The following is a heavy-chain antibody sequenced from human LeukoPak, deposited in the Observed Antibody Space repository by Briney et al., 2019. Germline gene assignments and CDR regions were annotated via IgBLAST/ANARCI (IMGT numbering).Heavy chain of an antibody. CDR3: AKGKVSDS. CDR2: ISGSGGST. Sequence: GGSLRLSCAASGFTYSSYAMSWVRQTPGKGLEWVSAISGSGGSTYYADSVEGRFTISSDNSNNTLYLQMNSLRAEDTAVYYCAKGKVSDSWGQGTLVTVSS. CDR1: GFTYSSYA. V-gene: IGHV3-23*01. D-gene: IGHD3-10*01. J-gene: IGHJ4*02.